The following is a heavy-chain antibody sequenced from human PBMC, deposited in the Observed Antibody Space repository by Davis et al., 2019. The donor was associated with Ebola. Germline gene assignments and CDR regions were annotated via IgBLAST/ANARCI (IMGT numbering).Heavy chain of an antibody. Sequence: PSETLSLTCTVSGGSIRSYYWNWIRQPPGKGLEWIGYIYYSGSTNYNPSLKSRVTMSVDTSKNQFSLKLSSVTAADTAVYYCARAAAVAGEEYFQHWGRGTLVTVSS. D-gene: IGHD6-19*01. J-gene: IGHJ1*01. CDR1: GGSIRSYY. V-gene: IGHV4-59*01. CDR2: IYYSGST. CDR3: ARAAAVAGEEYFQH.